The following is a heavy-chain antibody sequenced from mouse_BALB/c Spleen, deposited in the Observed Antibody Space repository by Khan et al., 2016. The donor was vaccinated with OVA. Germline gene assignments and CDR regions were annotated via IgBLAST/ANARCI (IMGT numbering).Heavy chain of an antibody. CDR1: GYIFTNYG. CDR3: ARVGYNGTMDY. D-gene: IGHD2-14*01. V-gene: IGHV9-3-1*01. Sequence: QIQLVQSGPELKKPGETVKISCKASGYIFTNYGMNWVKQAPGKGLKWMGWINTYPGEPTYADDFKGRFAFSLETSASTAYLQINNLKNEDTATYFCARVGYNGTMDYGGQGTSVTVSS. J-gene: IGHJ4*01. CDR2: INTYPGEP.